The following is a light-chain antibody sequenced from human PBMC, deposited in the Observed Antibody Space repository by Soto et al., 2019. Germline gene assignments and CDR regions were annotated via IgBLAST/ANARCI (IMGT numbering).Light chain of an antibody. Sequence: EIVLTQSPGTLSLSPGERATLSCRASQSVSSSYLAWYQQKPGQAPRLLIYGASSRATDIPDRFSGSGSGTDFTLTISRLEPEDFAVYYCHQYDSLPLTFRGGTKVEIK. V-gene: IGKV3-20*01. CDR2: GAS. CDR1: QSVSSSY. J-gene: IGKJ4*01. CDR3: HQYDSLPLT.